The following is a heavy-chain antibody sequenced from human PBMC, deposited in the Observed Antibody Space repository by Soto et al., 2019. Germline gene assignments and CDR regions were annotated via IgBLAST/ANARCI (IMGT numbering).Heavy chain of an antibody. V-gene: IGHV4-31*03. Sequence: QVQLQESGPGLVKPSQTLSLTCTVSGGSISSGGYYWSWIRQHPGKGLEWIGYIYYSGSTYYNPSLKYRVTISVDTSKNQFSLKLSSVTAADTDVYYCARHDYGGNYDWFDPWGQGTLVTVSS. J-gene: IGHJ5*02. D-gene: IGHD4-17*01. CDR3: ARHDYGGNYDWFDP. CDR1: GGSISSGGYY. CDR2: IYYSGST.